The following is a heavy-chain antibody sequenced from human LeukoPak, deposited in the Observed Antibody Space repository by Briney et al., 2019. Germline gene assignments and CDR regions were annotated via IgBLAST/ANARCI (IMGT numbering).Heavy chain of an antibody. CDR1: GFTVSSNY. D-gene: IGHD3-10*01. J-gene: IGHJ4*02. CDR2: IYSGGST. Sequence: PGGSLGLSCAASGFTVSSNYMSWVRQAPGKGLEWVSVIYSGGSTYYADSVKGRFTISRDNSKNTLYLQMNSLRAEDTAVYYCARVVSFYFDYRGQGTLVTVSS. CDR3: ARVVSFYFDY. V-gene: IGHV3-53*01.